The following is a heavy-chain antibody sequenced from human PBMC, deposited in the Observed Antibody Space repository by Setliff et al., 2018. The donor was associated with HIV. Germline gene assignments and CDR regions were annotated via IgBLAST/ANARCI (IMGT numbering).Heavy chain of an antibody. CDR3: ARPRYGSSSEVDY. D-gene: IGHD6-6*01. J-gene: IGHJ4*02. CDR2: IYPRDSDT. CDR1: GYSFTSYW. V-gene: IGHV5-51*01. Sequence: PGESLTISCQGSGYSFTSYWIGWVRQMPGKGLEWMGIIYPRDSDTRYSPSFQGQVTISADKSISTAYLQWNNLKASDTAMYYCARPRYGSSSEVDYWGQGTLVTVSS.